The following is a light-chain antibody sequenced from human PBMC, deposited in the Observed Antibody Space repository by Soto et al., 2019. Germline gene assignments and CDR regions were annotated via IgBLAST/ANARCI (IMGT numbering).Light chain of an antibody. V-gene: IGKV4-1*01. CDR2: WAS. CDR1: QRILYYANNKNS. Sequence: DIVMTQAPDSLAVSLGERATINCTSSQRILYYANNKNSLAWYQQKPGQPPKLLIYWASTRESGVPDRFSGSASGTDFTLTISSLQAEDVAVYYCQHYYSPPWTFGQGTKVDIK. J-gene: IGKJ1*01. CDR3: QHYYSPPWT.